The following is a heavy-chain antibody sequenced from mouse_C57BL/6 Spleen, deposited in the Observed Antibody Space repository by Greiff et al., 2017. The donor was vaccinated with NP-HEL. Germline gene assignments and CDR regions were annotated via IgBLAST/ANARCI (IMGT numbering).Heavy chain of an antibody. V-gene: IGHV1-50*01. CDR2: IDPSDSYT. D-gene: IGHD1-1*01. CDR1: GYTFTSYW. J-gene: IGHJ2*01. CDR3: TSSNILLRGDD. Sequence: QVQLQQPGAELVKPGASVKLSCKASGYTFTSYWMQWVKQRPGQGLEWIGEIDPSDSYTNYNQKFKGKATLTVDTYSSTAYMQLSSLTSEESAVYCSTSSNILLRGDDWGQGTTLTVSS.